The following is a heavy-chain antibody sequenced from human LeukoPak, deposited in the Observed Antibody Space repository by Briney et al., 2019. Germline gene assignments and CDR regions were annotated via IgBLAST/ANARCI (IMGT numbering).Heavy chain of an antibody. J-gene: IGHJ6*02. V-gene: IGHV1-18*01. CDR1: GYTFTSYG. CDR3: ARGEAAIGSSYYYCGMDV. CDR2: ISAYNGNT. D-gene: IGHD2-2*02. Sequence: ASVKVSCKASGYTFTSYGISWVRQAPGQGLEWMGWISAYNGNTNYAQKLQGRVTMTTDTSTSTAYMELRSLRSDDTAVYYCARGEAAIGSSYYYCGMDVWGQGTTVTVSS.